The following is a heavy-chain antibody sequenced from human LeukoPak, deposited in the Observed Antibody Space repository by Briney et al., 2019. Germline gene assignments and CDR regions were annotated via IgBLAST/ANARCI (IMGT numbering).Heavy chain of an antibody. V-gene: IGHV1-69*13. D-gene: IGHD3-9*01. CDR3: ARGAPRYFDWSGDY. Sequence: SVKVSCKASGGTFSSYAISWVRQAPGQGLEWMGGIIPIFGTANYAQKFQGRVTITADESTSTAYMELSSLRSEDTAVYYCARGAPRYFDWSGDYWGQGTLVTVSS. CDR1: GGTFSSYA. J-gene: IGHJ4*02. CDR2: IIPIFGTA.